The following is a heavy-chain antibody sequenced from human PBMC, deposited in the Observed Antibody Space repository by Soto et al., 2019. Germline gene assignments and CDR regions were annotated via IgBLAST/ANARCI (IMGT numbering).Heavy chain of an antibody. CDR2: ISYDGSNK. CDR3: ARGGIVVVPAAIDY. Sequence: GSLGLSWAASGFTFRSYAMPWVRQAPSKGLGWGAVISYDGSNKYYADSVKGRFTISRDNSKNTLYLQMNSLRAEDTAVYYCARGGIVVVPAAIDYWGQGTLVTVSS. CDR1: GFTFRSYA. D-gene: IGHD2-2*01. J-gene: IGHJ4*02. V-gene: IGHV3-30*04.